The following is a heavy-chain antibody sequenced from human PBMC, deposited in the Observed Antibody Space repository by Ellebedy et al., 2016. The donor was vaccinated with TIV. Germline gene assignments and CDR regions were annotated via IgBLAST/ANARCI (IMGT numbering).Heavy chain of an antibody. J-gene: IGHJ2*01. CDR1: GFTFSDHY. CDR2: ISSGSSDS. V-gene: IGHV3-11*05. D-gene: IGHD5-18*01. CDR3: ARDKVEYSDGSAMMLDL. Sequence: GGSLRLSXAVSGFTFSDHYMSWIRQAPGEGLEWISYISSGSSDSEYADSVKGRFTISRDNAKNSLFLQLNNLRAEDTALYYCARDKVEYSDGSAMMLDLWGRGTLVTVSS.